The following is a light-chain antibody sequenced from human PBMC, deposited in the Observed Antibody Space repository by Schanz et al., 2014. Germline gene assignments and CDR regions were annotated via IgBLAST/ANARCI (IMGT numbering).Light chain of an antibody. Sequence: QMTQSPSTLSASIGDRVTITCRASQSIGTSLAWYQQQPGKAPKVLISDASNLESGVPSRFSGSGAVTDFTLTISSLQPEDFATYYCQQTYRRLTFGGGTNIEI. CDR2: DAS. J-gene: IGKJ4*01. CDR1: QSIGTS. CDR3: QQTYRRLT. V-gene: IGKV1-5*01.